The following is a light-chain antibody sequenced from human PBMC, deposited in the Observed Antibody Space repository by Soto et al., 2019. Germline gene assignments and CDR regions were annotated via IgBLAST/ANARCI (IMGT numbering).Light chain of an antibody. J-gene: IGLJ1*01. CDR2: EVN. CDR1: SSDIGGYNY. CDR3: GSYSSTTTREV. Sequence: QSVLTQPASVSGSPGQSITVSCTGTSSDIGGYNYVSWYQHHPGEAPQLIIYEVNLRPSGVSDRFSASKSGDTASLTISGLQAGDEADYFCGSYSSTTTREVFGTGTKVTV. V-gene: IGLV2-14*01.